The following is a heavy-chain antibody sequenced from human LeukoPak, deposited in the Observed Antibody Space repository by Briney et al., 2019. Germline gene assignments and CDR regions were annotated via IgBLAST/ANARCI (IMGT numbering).Heavy chain of an antibody. D-gene: IGHD5-12*01. J-gene: IGHJ3*02. CDR1: GFTFSSYD. V-gene: IGHV3-13*01. CDR3: AGGHIVATISDAFDI. CDR2: IGTAGEI. Sequence: GGSLRLSCAASGFTFSSYDIHWVRQATGKGLEWVSGIGTAGEIYYPGSVKGRFTISRENAKNSLYLQMNSLRAEDTAVYYCAGGHIVATISDAFDIWGQGTMVTVSS.